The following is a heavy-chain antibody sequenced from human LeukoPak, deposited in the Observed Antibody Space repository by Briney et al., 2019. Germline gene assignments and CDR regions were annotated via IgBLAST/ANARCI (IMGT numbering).Heavy chain of an antibody. Sequence: AGGSLRLSCVASGFPLSTFWMHWVRQAPGKGLVWVSRINSDGSSTNYADSVKGRFTISRDSAKNTLYLQKNSLRAEDTAVYYCARGDYSNNYYYHYMDVWGKGTTVTVSS. CDR3: ARGDYSNNYYYHYMDV. J-gene: IGHJ6*03. CDR2: INSDGSST. D-gene: IGHD4-11*01. V-gene: IGHV3-74*01. CDR1: GFPLSTFW.